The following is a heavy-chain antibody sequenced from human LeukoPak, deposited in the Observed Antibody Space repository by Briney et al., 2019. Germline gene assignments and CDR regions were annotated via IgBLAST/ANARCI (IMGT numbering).Heavy chain of an antibody. CDR1: GFPFSIYA. Sequence: GSLRLSCAASGFPFSIYAMSWVRQAPGKGLEWVSAISGSAVNTFYADSVKGRFTISRDNSKNTLYLQMNRLRAEDTAVYYCASESGYPTLGYGYWGQGTLVTVSS. V-gene: IGHV3-23*01. CDR2: ISGSAVNT. D-gene: IGHD5-18*01. J-gene: IGHJ4*02. CDR3: ASESGYPTLGYGY.